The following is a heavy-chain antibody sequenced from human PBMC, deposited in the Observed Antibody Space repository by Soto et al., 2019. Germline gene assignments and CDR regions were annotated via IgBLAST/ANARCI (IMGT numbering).Heavy chain of an antibody. CDR2: IYYSGST. Sequence: QVQLQESGPGLVKPSQTLSLTCTVSGGSISSGGYYWSWIRQHPGKGLEWIGYIYYSGSTYYNPSLKSRVTISVDTSKNQFSLKLSSVTAADTAVYYCARGQGRGAARHIPLVFDYWCQGTLVTVSS. CDR1: GGSISSGGYY. CDR3: ARGQGRGAARHIPLVFDY. D-gene: IGHD6-6*01. J-gene: IGHJ4*02. V-gene: IGHV4-31*03.